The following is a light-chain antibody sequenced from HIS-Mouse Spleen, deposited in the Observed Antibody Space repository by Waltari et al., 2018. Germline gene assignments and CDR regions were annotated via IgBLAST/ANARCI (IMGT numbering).Light chain of an antibody. J-gene: IGLJ1*01. CDR3: SSYAGSNNYV. Sequence: QSALPQPPSASGSPGQSVTISCTGTSSAVGGYNYVSWYQQHPGKAPKLMIYEVSKRPSGVPDRFSGSKSGNTASLTVSGLQAEDEADYYCSSYAGSNNYVFGTGTKVTVL. CDR2: EVS. CDR1: SSAVGGYNY. V-gene: IGLV2-8*01.